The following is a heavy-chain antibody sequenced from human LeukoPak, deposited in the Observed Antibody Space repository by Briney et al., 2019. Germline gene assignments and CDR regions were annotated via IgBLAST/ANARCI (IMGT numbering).Heavy chain of an antibody. CDR3: ARDTNSAGAHFDY. J-gene: IGHJ4*02. CDR2: ISSSSSYI. Sequence: GGSLRLSCAASGFTFSSYSMNWVRQAPGKGLEWVSSISSSSSYIYYADSVKGRFTISRDNAKNSLYLQMNSLRAEDTAVYYCARDTNSAGAHFDYWGQGTLVTVSS. CDR1: GFTFSSYS. D-gene: IGHD2-21*01. V-gene: IGHV3-21*01.